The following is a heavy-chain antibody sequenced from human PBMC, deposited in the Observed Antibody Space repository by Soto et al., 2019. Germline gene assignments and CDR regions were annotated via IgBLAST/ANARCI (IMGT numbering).Heavy chain of an antibody. CDR2: IIPIFGTA. J-gene: IGHJ6*02. V-gene: IGHV1-69*12. CDR1: GGTFSSYA. CDR3: VGADIVLVPAAIARYYYYGMDV. D-gene: IGHD2-2*02. Sequence: QVQLVQSGAEVKKPGSSVNVSCKASGGTFSSYAIRWVRQAPGQGLERMGGIIPIFGTANYAQKFQGRVTITADESTSTAYMELSSLRSEDTAVYYCVGADIVLVPAAIARYYYYGMDVWGQGTTVTVSS.